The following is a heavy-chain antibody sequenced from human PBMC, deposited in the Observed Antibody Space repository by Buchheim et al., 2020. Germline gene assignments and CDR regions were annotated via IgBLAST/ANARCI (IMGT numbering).Heavy chain of an antibody. V-gene: IGHV4-59*01. CDR3: ASIYDSSASY. J-gene: IGHJ4*02. Sequence: QVQLQESGPGLVKPSETLSLTCTVSGGSISSYYWSCLRQPPGKGLEWIGYIYYSGSTNYNPSLKSRVTISVDTSKNQFSLKLSSVTAADTAVYYCASIYDSSASYWGQGTL. CDR1: GGSISSYY. CDR2: IYYSGST. D-gene: IGHD3-22*01.